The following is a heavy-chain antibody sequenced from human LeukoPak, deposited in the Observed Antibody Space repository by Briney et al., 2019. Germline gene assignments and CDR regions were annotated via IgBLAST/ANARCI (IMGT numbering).Heavy chain of an antibody. CDR1: GFTFSSYP. J-gene: IGHJ3*02. D-gene: IGHD3-22*01. Sequence: RGSLRLSCAASGFTFSSYPMSWVRQAPGKGLERVSAISCSGGSTYYADAVKGQFTNSRDNSKNAMYLKMNSLRADDTAVYYCAKGRITMIVPGDAFDSWGQGTMVTVSS. V-gene: IGHV3-23*01. CDR2: ISCSGGST. CDR3: AKGRITMIVPGDAFDS.